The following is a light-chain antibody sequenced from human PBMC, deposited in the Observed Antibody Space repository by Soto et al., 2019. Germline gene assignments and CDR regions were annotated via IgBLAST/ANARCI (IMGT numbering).Light chain of an antibody. CDR3: QDQDGNSPPFT. CDR1: QSVRSRY. Sequence: EIVLTQSPGTLSLSPGERATLSCRASQSVRSRYLAWYQQKPGQAPRLLIHGASSRAIGIPDRFSGSGSGTDFSLTISRLEPEDFAVYYCQDQDGNSPPFTFGQGTKLEIK. CDR2: GAS. J-gene: IGKJ2*01. V-gene: IGKV3-20*01.